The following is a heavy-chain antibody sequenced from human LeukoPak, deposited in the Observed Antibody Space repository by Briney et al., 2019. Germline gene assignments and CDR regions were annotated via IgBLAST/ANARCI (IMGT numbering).Heavy chain of an antibody. Sequence: GGSLRLSCAASGFTFSSYNMNWVRQAPGKGLEWVSYISYSSDTIHYTDSMKGRFTISRGNSKNTLYLHINSLRAEDTAVYYCVKDNPLDYWGQGTLVIVSS. CDR1: GFTFSSYN. CDR2: ISYSSDTI. D-gene: IGHD1-14*01. CDR3: VKDNPLDY. J-gene: IGHJ4*02. V-gene: IGHV3-48*01.